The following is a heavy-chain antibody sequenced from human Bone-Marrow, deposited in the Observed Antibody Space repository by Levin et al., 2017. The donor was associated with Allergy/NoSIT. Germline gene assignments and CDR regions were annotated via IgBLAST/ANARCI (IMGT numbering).Heavy chain of an antibody. D-gene: IGHD6-6*01. V-gene: IGHV2-5*01. CDR1: GFSLGTSGVG. CDR3: ARTEYQLGDAMDV. Sequence: SGPTLVKPTQTLTLTCTFSGFSLGTSGVGVAWIRQPPAKALEWLAVIYWNDDNFYNPSLNSRLTITKYTSKHQVFLTMTNINPLDTATFYCARTEYQLGDAMDVWGQGTTVTVSS. CDR2: IYWNDDN. J-gene: IGHJ6*02.